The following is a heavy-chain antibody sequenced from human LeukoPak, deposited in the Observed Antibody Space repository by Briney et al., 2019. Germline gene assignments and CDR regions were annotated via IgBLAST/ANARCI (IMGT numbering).Heavy chain of an antibody. Sequence: GSLRLSCAASGFTFSSYSMNWVRQAPGKGLEWVSSISSSSSYIYYADSVKGRLIISRDNSKNTLGLQMNSLRDEDTAIYYCARGTLAGYFLGYWGRGTLVTVSS. J-gene: IGHJ4*02. CDR1: GFTFSSYS. CDR3: ARGTLAGYFLGY. D-gene: IGHD6-19*01. CDR2: ISSSSSYI. V-gene: IGHV3-21*04.